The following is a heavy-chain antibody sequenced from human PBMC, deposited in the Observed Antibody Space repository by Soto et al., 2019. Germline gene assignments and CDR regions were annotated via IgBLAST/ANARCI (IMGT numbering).Heavy chain of an antibody. Sequence: GASVKVSCKASGYIFANYYVHWVRQAPGQGLEWMGIINPSGGSTNFAQKFQDRVTMARNTSTSTIYMELSSLRSEDTAVYYCARSMVRGLGGSGMDVWG. CDR2: INPSGGST. D-gene: IGHD3-10*01. CDR3: ARSMVRGLGGSGMDV. CDR1: GYIFANYY. J-gene: IGHJ6*02. V-gene: IGHV1-46*03.